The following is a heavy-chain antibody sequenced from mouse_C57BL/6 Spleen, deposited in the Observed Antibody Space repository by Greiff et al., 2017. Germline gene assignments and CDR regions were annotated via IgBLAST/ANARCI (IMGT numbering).Heavy chain of an antibody. V-gene: IGHV1-62-2*01. D-gene: IGHD2-5*01. J-gene: IGHJ4*01. CDR2: FYPGGGSI. Sequence: QVQLQQSGAELVKPGASVKLSCKASGYTFTEYTIPWVKQRSGQGLGGIGWFYPGGGSIKYNEKFKDKATLTADKSSSTVYMELSRLTSEDSAVYFCARHERVYYSNYGGAMDYWGQGTSVTVSS. CDR3: ARHERVYYSNYGGAMDY. CDR1: GYTFTEYT.